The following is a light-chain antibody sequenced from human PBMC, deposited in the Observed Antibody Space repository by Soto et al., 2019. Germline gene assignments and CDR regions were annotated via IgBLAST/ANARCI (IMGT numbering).Light chain of an antibody. V-gene: IGLV2-23*02. Sequence: QSVLTQPASVSGSPGQSITISCTGTSSDVGSYNLVSWYQQHPGKAPKLMIYEVSKRPSGVSNRFSGSKSGNTASLTISVLQAEDEADYYCCSYAGSSTPSYVFGTGTKVTVL. CDR3: CSYAGSSTPSYV. J-gene: IGLJ1*01. CDR2: EVS. CDR1: SSDVGSYNL.